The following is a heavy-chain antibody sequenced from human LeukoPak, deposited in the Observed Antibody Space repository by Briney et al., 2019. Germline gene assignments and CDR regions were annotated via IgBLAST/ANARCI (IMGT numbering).Heavy chain of an antibody. CDR2: INSDGSST. CDR1: GFTFSTYW. J-gene: IGHJ4*02. CDR3: ARDTPQLGIDY. V-gene: IGHV3-74*01. D-gene: IGHD7-27*01. Sequence: GGSLRLSCAASGFTFSTYWMHWVRQAPGNGLVWVSHINSDGSSTSYADSVKGRFTISRDNAKNTLYLQMNSLRDEDTAVYYCARDTPQLGIDYWGQGTLVTVSS.